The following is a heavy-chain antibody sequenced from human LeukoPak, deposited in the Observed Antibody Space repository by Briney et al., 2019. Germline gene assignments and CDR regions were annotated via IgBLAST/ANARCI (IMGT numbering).Heavy chain of an antibody. Sequence: SETLSLTCTVSGGSINNNNYYWGWIRQPPGKGLEWIGSIYYSGSTYYNPSLKSRVTISGDTSKNQFSLKLSSVTAADTAVYYCARDGDTAMVTLAAFDYWGQGTLVTVSS. CDR2: IYYSGST. D-gene: IGHD5-18*01. CDR3: ARDGDTAMVTLAAFDY. CDR1: GGSINNNNYY. V-gene: IGHV4-39*02. J-gene: IGHJ4*02.